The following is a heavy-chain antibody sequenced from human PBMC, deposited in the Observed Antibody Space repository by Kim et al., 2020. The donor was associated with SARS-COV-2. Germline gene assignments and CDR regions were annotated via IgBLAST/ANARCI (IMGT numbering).Heavy chain of an antibody. CDR2: ISAHNGNT. J-gene: IGHJ4*02. Sequence: ASVKVSCKASGYTFTEYGISWVRQAPGQGLEWMGRISAHNGNTNYAQKLQGRVTMTTDTSTSTAYMELRSLRSDDTAVYYCARAPATYPARGLYGYWGQGTLVIVSS. V-gene: IGHV1-18*01. CDR1: GYTFTEYG. D-gene: IGHD2-2*01. CDR3: ARAPATYPARGLYGY.